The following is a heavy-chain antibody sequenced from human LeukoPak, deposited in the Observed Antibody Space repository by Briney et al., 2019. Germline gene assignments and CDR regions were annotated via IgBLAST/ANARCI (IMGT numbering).Heavy chain of an antibody. Sequence: GGSLRLSCAASGFTPSSYWTHWGRQAPGKGLVWVSRINSDGSSTSYADSVKGRFTISRDNAKNTLYLQMNSLRAEDTAVYYCARGAVGDRRYFDWGDQNWFDPWGQGTLVTVSS. V-gene: IGHV3-74*01. CDR3: ARGAVGDRRYFDWGDQNWFDP. CDR2: INSDGSST. D-gene: IGHD3-9*01. J-gene: IGHJ5*02. CDR1: GFTPSSYW.